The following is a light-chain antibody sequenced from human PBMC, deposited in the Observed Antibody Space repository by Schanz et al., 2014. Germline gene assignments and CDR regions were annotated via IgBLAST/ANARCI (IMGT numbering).Light chain of an antibody. CDR2: DNN. CDR1: SSNIGSGYD. V-gene: IGLV1-40*01. J-gene: IGLJ3*02. Sequence: QSVLTQPPSMSGAPGQRVTISCTGNSSNIGSGYDVHWYQCLPGTAPKLLIYDNNNRPSGVPDRFSNSKSGTSASLAITGLQAEDEADYYCCSYAGSYTFVFGGGTKLTVL. CDR3: CSYAGSYTFV.